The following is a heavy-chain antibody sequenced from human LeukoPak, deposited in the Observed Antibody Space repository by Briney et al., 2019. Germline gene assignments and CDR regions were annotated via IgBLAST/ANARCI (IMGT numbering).Heavy chain of an antibody. CDR3: ARLGLHGSGAYYFFDY. V-gene: IGHV1-2*06. J-gene: IGHJ4*02. Sequence: ASVKVSCKASGQSLTGYFIHWVRQAPGQGLEWVGRIDPNTGDTIYAQNFQGRVTVTSATSISTAYMELSRLTSDDTAVYFCARLGLHGSGAYYFFDYWGQGTLVTVSS. CDR2: IDPNTGDT. D-gene: IGHD3-10*01. CDR1: GQSLTGYF.